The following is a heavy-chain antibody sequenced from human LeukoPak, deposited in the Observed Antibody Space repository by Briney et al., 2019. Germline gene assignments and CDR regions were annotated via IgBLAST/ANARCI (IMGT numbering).Heavy chain of an antibody. Sequence: PGGSLRLSCAASGFTFSSYAMHWVRQAPGKGLEYVSAISSNGGSTYYASSVKGRFTISRDNSKNTLYLQMGSLRAEDMAVYYCARAGGYSSVFDYWGQGTLVTVSS. V-gene: IGHV3-64*01. D-gene: IGHD6-25*01. J-gene: IGHJ4*02. CDR3: ARAGGYSSVFDY. CDR1: GFTFSSYA. CDR2: ISSNGGST.